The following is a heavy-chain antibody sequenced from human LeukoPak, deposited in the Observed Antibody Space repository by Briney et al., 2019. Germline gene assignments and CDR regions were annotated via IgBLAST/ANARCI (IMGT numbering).Heavy chain of an antibody. CDR1: GYSFTSYW. Sequence: GESLKISCKGSGYSFTSYWIGWVRQMPGKGLEWMGIIYPGVSGTRYSPSFQGQVTISADKSISTAYLQWSSLKASDTAMYYCARPAGAAAGPFDYWGQGTLVTVSS. CDR2: IYPGVSGT. V-gene: IGHV5-51*01. CDR3: ARPAGAAAGPFDY. J-gene: IGHJ4*02. D-gene: IGHD6-13*01.